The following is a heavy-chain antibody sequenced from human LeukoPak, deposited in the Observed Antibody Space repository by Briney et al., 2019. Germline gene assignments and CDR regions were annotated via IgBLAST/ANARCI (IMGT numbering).Heavy chain of an antibody. CDR3: AREVGATTLSYYFDY. J-gene: IGHJ4*02. D-gene: IGHD1-26*01. CDR1: GGSISSYY. CDR2: IHTSGST. V-gene: IGHV4-4*07. Sequence: SETLSLTCTFSGGSISSYYWSWIRQPAGKGLEWIGRIHTSGSTNYNPSLKSRVTMSVDTSKNQFSLKPSSVTAADTAVYYCAREVGATTLSYYFDYWGQGTLVTVSS.